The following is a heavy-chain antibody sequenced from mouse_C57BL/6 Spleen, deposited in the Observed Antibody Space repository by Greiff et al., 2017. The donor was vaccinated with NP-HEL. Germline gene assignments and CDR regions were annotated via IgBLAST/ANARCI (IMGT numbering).Heavy chain of an antibody. Sequence: QVQLQQPGAELVKPGASVKLSCKASGYTFTSYWMHWVKQRPGRGLEWIGRIDPNSGGTKYNEKFKSKATLTVANPSSTAYMQLSSLTSEDSAVYYCASVDYYDYDGYYAMDYWGQGTSVTVSS. CDR3: ASVDYYDYDGYYAMDY. CDR1: GYTFTSYW. CDR2: IDPNSGGT. D-gene: IGHD2-4*01. V-gene: IGHV1-72*01. J-gene: IGHJ4*01.